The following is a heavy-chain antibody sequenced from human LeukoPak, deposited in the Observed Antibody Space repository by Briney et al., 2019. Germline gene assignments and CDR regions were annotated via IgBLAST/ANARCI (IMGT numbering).Heavy chain of an antibody. Sequence: GGSLSLSCATSGFIFSNAWMNWVRQAPGKGLEWVGRIRSNSDGGTIDYAASVKDRFTLSRDDSKDTLYLQLNSLQPADTAVYYCATDSYGYTWGQGTLVTVSS. CDR2: IRSNSDGGTI. CDR1: GFIFSNAW. D-gene: IGHD5-24*01. CDR3: ATDSYGYT. V-gene: IGHV3-15*07. J-gene: IGHJ5*02.